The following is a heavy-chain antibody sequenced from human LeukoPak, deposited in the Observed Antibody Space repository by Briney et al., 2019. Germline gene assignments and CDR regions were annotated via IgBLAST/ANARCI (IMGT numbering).Heavy chain of an antibody. D-gene: IGHD3-10*01. Sequence: SETLSLTCAVYGGPFSGYYWRRIRQPPGKGLEWIGEIKRSGSTNHNPALERRVTISVDTPKNQLSLKQRPVTGADPVVFYCPSVSYDAFDIWGQGTMVTVSS. CDR2: IKRSGST. V-gene: IGHV4-34*01. J-gene: IGHJ3*02. CDR3: PSVSYDAFDI. CDR1: GGPFSGYY.